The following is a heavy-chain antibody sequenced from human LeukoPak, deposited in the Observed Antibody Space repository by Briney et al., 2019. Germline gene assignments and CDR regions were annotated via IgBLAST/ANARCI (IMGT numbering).Heavy chain of an antibody. CDR1: SGYVRSSSYY. D-gene: IGHD3-22*01. J-gene: IGHJ4*02. CDR2: IFYNGRT. V-gene: IGHV4-39*01. Sequence: PSETLSLTCTVSSGYVRSSSYYWGWIRQPPGKGLEWIGSIFYNGRTHYNPSLKSRVTMSVDTSENQFSLTVSSVTAADTAIYYCARMMFYDGSAAEEWGQGTLVTVSS. CDR3: ARMMFYDGSAAEE.